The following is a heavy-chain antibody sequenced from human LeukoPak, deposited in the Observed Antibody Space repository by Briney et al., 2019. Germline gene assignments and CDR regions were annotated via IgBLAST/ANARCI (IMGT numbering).Heavy chain of an antibody. Sequence: GGSLRLSCAASGFTFTTFGIHWVRQAPGKGLEWVAAISPDGNIEYYTDSVKGRFTISRDNSKNMIYLQMNSLRAEDTAVYYCAKHPGAGNFDYWGQGALVTVSS. CDR3: AKHPGAGNFDY. J-gene: IGHJ4*02. CDR1: GFTFTTFG. CDR2: ISPDGNIE. D-gene: IGHD3-10*01. V-gene: IGHV3-30*18.